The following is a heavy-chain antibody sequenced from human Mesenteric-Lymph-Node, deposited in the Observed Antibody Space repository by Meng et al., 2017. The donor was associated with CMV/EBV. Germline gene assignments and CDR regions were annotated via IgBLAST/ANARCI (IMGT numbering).Heavy chain of an antibody. CDR2: IDAAGNV. CDR1: GFTFSNSE. V-gene: IGHV3-48*03. CDR3: ATTLSGYTFGGNYYGLDV. D-gene: IGHD5-12*01. Sequence: GGSLRLSCAASGFTFSNSELNWVRQAPGKGLEWVSFIDAAGNVRYGDSVKGRFTISRDNPRNSLYLQMNSLRVEDTSVYYCATTLSGYTFGGNYYGLDVWGQGTTVTVSS. J-gene: IGHJ6*02.